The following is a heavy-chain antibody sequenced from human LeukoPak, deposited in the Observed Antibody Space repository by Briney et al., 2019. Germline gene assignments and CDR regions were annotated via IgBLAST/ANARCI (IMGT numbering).Heavy chain of an antibody. V-gene: IGHV1-46*01. CDR3: ARTTLQTLGA. CDR1: GYTFTGYY. D-gene: IGHD3-10*01. J-gene: IGHJ5*02. CDR2: INPSGGST. Sequence: ASVTVSFKASGYTFTGYYMHWVRQAPGQGLEWMGIINPSGGSTSYAQKFQGRVTMTRDTSISTAYMELSRLRSDDTAVYYCARTTLQTLGAWGQGTLVTVSS.